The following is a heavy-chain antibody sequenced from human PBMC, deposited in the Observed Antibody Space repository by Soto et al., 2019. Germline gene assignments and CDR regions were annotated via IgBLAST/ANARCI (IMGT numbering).Heavy chain of an antibody. CDR2: ISYEGSNK. D-gene: IGHD1-20*01. Sequence: QVQLVESGGGVVQPGRSLRLSCAASGFTFSSYGMHWVRKAPGKGLEWVAVISYEGSNKYYADSVKGRFTISRDNSKNTMYLQMNSLRAEDTAVYYCAKDGSITGTTRKIYYYYMDVWGKGTTVTGSS. CDR1: GFTFSSYG. CDR3: AKDGSITGTTRKIYYYYMDV. J-gene: IGHJ6*03. V-gene: IGHV3-30*18.